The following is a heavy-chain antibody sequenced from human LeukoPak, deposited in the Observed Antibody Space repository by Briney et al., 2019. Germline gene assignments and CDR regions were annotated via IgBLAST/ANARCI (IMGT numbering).Heavy chain of an antibody. D-gene: IGHD5/OR15-5a*01. Sequence: GGSLRLSCAASGFTFSSYGMNWVRQAPGKGLEWVSSISSSSSYIYYADSVKGRFTISRDNAKNSLYLQMNSLRAEDTAVDYCASTGLRHNDSFDIWGKGTMVTVSS. V-gene: IGHV3-21*01. J-gene: IGHJ3*02. CDR1: GFTFSSYG. CDR2: ISSSSSYI. CDR3: ASTGLRHNDSFDI.